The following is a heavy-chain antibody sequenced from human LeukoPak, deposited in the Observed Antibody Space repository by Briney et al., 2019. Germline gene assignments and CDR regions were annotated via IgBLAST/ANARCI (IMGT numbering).Heavy chain of an antibody. CDR3: STIGYY. CDR2: IKEDGSEK. Sequence: GGSLRLSCAVSGFTFSSYWMSWVRQAPGKGLECVANIKEDGSEKYYVDSVKGRFTISRDNTKNSLYLEMNSLRVEDTAVYCCSTIGYYWGQGTLVTVSS. J-gene: IGHJ4*02. CDR1: GFTFSSYW. D-gene: IGHD1-1*01. V-gene: IGHV3-7*01.